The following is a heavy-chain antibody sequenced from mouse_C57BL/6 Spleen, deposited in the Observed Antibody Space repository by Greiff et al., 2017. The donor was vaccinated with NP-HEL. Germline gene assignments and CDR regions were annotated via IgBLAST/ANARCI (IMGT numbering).Heavy chain of an antibody. V-gene: IGHV1-42*01. CDR1: GYSFTGYY. D-gene: IGHD1-1*01. J-gene: IGHJ4*01. CDR2: INPSTGGT. CDR3: ARPFLLSYAMDY. Sequence: VQLQQSGPELVKPGASVKISCKASGYSFTGYYMNWVKQSPEKSLEWIGEINPSTGGTTYNQKFKAKATLTVDKSSSTAYMQLKSLTSEDSAVYYCARPFLLSYAMDYWGQGTSVTVSS.